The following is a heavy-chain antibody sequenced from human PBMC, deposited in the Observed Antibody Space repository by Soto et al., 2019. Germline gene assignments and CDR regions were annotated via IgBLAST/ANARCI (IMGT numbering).Heavy chain of an antibody. D-gene: IGHD2-2*01. V-gene: IGHV1-3*01. CDR2: INVGNGDT. CDR1: GYTFTNFA. Sequence: GASVKVSCKASGYTFTNFAMHWVRQAPGQRLEWMGWINVGNGDTKYSQKLQGRVTITRDTSASTVYIELNSLGSEDTAIYYCARDLFDSSNLAGFGTRAFDYWGQGTLVTVSS. CDR3: ARDLFDSSNLAGFGTRAFDY. J-gene: IGHJ4*02.